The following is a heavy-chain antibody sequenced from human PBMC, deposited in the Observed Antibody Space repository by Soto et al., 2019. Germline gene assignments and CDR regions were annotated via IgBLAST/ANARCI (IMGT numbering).Heavy chain of an antibody. D-gene: IGHD3-16*01. CDR1: GFTFSSFS. Sequence: GGSLRLSCAASGFTFSSFSMHWVRQPPGKGLEWVASISSSSKYTYYADSVKGRFTISRDNAKSSLFLQMNGLRAEDTAVYYCARELEAADYDVGGDFWGQGTLVTVSS. CDR2: ISSSSKYT. J-gene: IGHJ4*02. CDR3: ARELEAADYDVGGDF. V-gene: IGHV3-21*06.